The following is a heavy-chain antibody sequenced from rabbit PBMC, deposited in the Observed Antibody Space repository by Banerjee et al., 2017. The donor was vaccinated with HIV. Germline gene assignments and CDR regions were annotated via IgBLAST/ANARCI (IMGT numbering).Heavy chain of an antibody. Sequence: QSLEESGGGLVKPEGSLTLSCKASGIDFSRCGISWVRQAPGKGLEWIACINTGSGGAYYASWAKGRFTISKTSSTTVMLQMTSLTAADTATYFCARYSRAWGWTRLDLWGQGTLVTVS. CDR1: GIDFSRCG. CDR3: ARYSRAWGWTRLDL. CDR2: INTGSGGA. V-gene: IGHV1S40*01. J-gene: IGHJ3*01. D-gene: IGHD4-1*01.